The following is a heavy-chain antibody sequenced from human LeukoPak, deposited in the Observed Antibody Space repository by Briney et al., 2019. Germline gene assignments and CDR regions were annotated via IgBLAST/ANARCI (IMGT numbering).Heavy chain of an antibody. CDR1: GGSISSYY. Sequence: SETLSLTCTVSGGSISSYYWSWIRQPPGKGLEWIGYIYYSGSTNYNPSLKSRVTISVDTSKNQFSLKLSSVTAADTAVYYCARVGADMVRGVILRYYFDYWGQGTLVTASS. J-gene: IGHJ4*02. D-gene: IGHD3-10*01. V-gene: IGHV4-59*01. CDR2: IYYSGST. CDR3: ARVGADMVRGVILRYYFDY.